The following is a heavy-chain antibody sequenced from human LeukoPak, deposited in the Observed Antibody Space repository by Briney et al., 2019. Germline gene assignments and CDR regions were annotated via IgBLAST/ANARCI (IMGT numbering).Heavy chain of an antibody. Sequence: GGSLRLSCAASGFTFSSYAMHWVRQAPGKGLEYVSAISSNGGSTYYANSVKGRFTISRDNSKNTLYLQMNSLRAEDTAVYYCAKEILYYGMDVWGQGTTVTVSS. CDR3: AKEILYYGMDV. V-gene: IGHV3-64*01. CDR2: ISSNGGST. CDR1: GFTFSSYA. J-gene: IGHJ6*02.